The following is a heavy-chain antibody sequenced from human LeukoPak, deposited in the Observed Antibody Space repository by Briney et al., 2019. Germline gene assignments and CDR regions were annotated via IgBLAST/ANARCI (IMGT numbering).Heavy chain of an antibody. Sequence: SQTLSLTCTVSGGSISSGGYYWSWIRQHPGKGLEWIGYIYYSGSTYYNPSLKSRVTISVDTSKNQFSLKLSSVTAADTAVYYCARGGLFTMIVVVGAFDIWGQGTRVTVSS. D-gene: IGHD3-22*01. J-gene: IGHJ3*02. CDR1: GGSISSGGYY. CDR2: IYYSGST. CDR3: ARGGLFTMIVVVGAFDI. V-gene: IGHV4-31*03.